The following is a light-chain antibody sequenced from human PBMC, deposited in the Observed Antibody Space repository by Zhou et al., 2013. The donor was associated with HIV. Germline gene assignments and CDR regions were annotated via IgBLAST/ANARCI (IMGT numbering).Light chain of an antibody. Sequence: DIQLTQSPSSLSASVGDRVTITCRASQPISNSLAWYQQKPGKAPTLLLYGSYRLQTGVPSRFRGSGSGADYTLTISGLQPDDFATYFCQQYFSTPPITFGQGTKLEIK. J-gene: IGKJ2*01. CDR1: QPISNS. V-gene: IGKV1-NL1*01. CDR2: GSY. CDR3: QQYFSTPPIT.